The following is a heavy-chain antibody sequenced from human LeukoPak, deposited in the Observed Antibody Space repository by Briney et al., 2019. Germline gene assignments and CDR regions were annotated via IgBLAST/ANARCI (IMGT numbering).Heavy chain of an antibody. V-gene: IGHV3-21*01. CDR2: ISSSSSYI. CDR1: GFTFRSYS. J-gene: IGHJ4*02. CDR3: ARDQAPSGWYYFDY. Sequence: PGGSLRLSXAASGFTFRSYSMNWVRQAPGKGLEWVSSISSSSSYIYYADSVKGRFTISRDNAKNSLYLQMNSLRAEDTAVYYCARDQAPSGWYYFDYWGQGTLVTVSS. D-gene: IGHD6-19*01.